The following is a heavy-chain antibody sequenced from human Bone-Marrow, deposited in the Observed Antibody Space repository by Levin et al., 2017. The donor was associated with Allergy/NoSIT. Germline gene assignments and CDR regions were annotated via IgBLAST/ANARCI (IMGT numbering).Heavy chain of an antibody. D-gene: IGHD7-27*01. CDR2: IYWDDDK. CDR1: GFSLRTREVG. CDR3: AHSSKMPGDYWYFDL. Sequence: ASGPTLVKPTQTLTLTCTFSGFSLRTREVGVGWIRQPPGKALEWLALIYWDDDKRYSPSLKSRLTITKDTSKNQVVLTLTNLDPVDTATYYCAHSSKMPGDYWYFDLWGRGTLVTVSS. J-gene: IGHJ2*01. V-gene: IGHV2-5*02.